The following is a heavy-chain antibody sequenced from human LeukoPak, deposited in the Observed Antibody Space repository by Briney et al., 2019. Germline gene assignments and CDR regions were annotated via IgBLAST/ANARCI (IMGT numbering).Heavy chain of an antibody. CDR1: GFTFSSYW. D-gene: IGHD3-22*01. V-gene: IGHV3-7*03. J-gene: IGHJ4*02. CDR2: IKQDGSEK. CDR3: ARVVISGESSGYHYVHYFDY. Sequence: PGGSLRLSCAASGFTFSSYWMSWVRQAPGKGLEWVANIKQDGSEKYYVDSVKGRFTISRDNAKNSLYLQMNSLRAEDTAVYYCARVVISGESSGYHYVHYFDYWGQGTLVTVSS.